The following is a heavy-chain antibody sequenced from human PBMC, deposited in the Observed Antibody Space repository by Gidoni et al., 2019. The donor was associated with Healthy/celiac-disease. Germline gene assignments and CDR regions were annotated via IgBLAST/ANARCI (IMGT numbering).Heavy chain of an antibody. CDR3: STGPPGARLDY. D-gene: IGHD6-13*01. CDR2: IRYDGSNK. Sequence: QVQLVESGGGVVQPGGSMRLSCAASGFTFSSYGMHWVRQAPGKGLEWVAFIRYDGSNKYYADSVKGRFTISRDNSKNTLYLQMNSLRAEDTAVYYCSTGPPGARLDYWGQGTLVTVSS. CDR1: GFTFSSYG. V-gene: IGHV3-30*02. J-gene: IGHJ4*02.